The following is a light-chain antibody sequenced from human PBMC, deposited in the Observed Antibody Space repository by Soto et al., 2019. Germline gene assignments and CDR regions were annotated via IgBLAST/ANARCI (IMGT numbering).Light chain of an antibody. Sequence: QSALTQLASVSGSPGQSIAISCTGTSSDVGGYNYVSWYQHHPGKAPKLIIFEVTNRPSGVSNRFSGSKSGNTASLTISGLQDEDEADYYCISYTSGSIPYVFGTGTKV. J-gene: IGLJ1*01. V-gene: IGLV2-14*01. CDR2: EVT. CDR3: ISYTSGSIPYV. CDR1: SSDVGGYNY.